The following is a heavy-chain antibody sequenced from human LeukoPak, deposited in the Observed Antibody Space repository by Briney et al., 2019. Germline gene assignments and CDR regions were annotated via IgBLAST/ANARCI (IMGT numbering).Heavy chain of an antibody. CDR1: GGTFSSYA. J-gene: IGHJ6*03. Sequence: SVKVSCKASGGTFSSYAISWVRQAPGQGLEWMGRIIPIFGTANYAQKFQGRVTITTDESTSTAYMELSSLRSEDTAVYYCARKGTMVRGSYHDYYYMDVWGKGTTVTVSS. D-gene: IGHD3-10*01. V-gene: IGHV1-69*05. CDR2: IIPIFGTA. CDR3: ARKGTMVRGSYHDYYYMDV.